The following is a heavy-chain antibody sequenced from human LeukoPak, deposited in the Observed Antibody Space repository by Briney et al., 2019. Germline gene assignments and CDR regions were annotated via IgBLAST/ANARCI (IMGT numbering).Heavy chain of an antibody. V-gene: IGHV3-13*04. Sequence: GSLRLSCAASGFTFSSYDMHWVRQATGKGLEWVSAISTAGDTYYPGSVKGRFTISRENAKNSLYLQMNSLRAGDTAVYYCARGDDYGYGMDVWGQGTTVTVSS. J-gene: IGHJ6*02. CDR3: ARGDDYGYGMDV. CDR1: GFTFSSYD. CDR2: ISTAGDT.